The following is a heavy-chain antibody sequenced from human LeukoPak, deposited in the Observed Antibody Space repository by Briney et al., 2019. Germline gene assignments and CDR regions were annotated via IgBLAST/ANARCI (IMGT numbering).Heavy chain of an antibody. CDR3: AREYYYDSSGYPGDAFDI. V-gene: IGHV3-7*01. CDR1: GFTFSSHW. Sequence: GGSLRLSCAASGFTFSSHWMSWVRQAPGKGLEWVAYINQDASEMSHVDSVKGRFTISRDNSKNTLYLRMNSLRAEDTAVYYCAREYYYDSSGYPGDAFDIWGQGTMDTVSS. J-gene: IGHJ3*02. CDR2: INQDASEM. D-gene: IGHD3-22*01.